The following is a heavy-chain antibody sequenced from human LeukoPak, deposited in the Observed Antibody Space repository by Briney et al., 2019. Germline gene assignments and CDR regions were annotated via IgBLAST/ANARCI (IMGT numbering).Heavy chain of an antibody. D-gene: IGHD4-23*01. CDR1: GFTFSDSG. CDR3: AKGGITPDY. J-gene: IGHJ4*02. Sequence: GGSLRLSCAASGFTFSDSGMHWVRQAPGKGLESVAIIWYDGSDKYYAESVKGRFTISRDNSKNTLYLQMNSLRAEDTAVYYCAKGGITPDYWGQGTLVAVSA. CDR2: IWYDGSDK. V-gene: IGHV3-33*06.